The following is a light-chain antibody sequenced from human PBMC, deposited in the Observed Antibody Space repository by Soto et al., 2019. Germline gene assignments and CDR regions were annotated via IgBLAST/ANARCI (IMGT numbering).Light chain of an antibody. J-gene: IGLJ1*01. CDR3: ATWDDNLNAYV. CDR2: TNN. Sequence: QSALTRPPSASGTPGERVTISCSGGGSNIGSNSVNWYQQLPGRAPKLLIYTNNQRRSGVPDRFSGSKSGTSASLVIGGLQSEDEAHYYCATWDDNLNAYVFGTGTKATVL. CDR1: GSNIGSNS. V-gene: IGLV1-44*01.